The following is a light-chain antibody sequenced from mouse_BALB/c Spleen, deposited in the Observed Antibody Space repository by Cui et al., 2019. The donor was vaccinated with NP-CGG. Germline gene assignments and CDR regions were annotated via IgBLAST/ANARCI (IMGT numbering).Light chain of an antibody. CDR1: TGPVIISNY. J-gene: IGLJ1*01. CDR3: ALWYSNHWV. V-gene: IGLV1*01. Sequence: QAVVTQDSAPTTSPGETVTLTCRSSTGPVIISNYANWVQEKPDHLFTGLIGGTNNRAPGVPARFSGSLIGDKAALTITGAQTEDEAIYFCALWYSNHWVFGGGTKLTVL. CDR2: GTN.